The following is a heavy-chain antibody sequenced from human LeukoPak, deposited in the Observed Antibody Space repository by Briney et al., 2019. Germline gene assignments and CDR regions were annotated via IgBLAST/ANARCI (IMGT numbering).Heavy chain of an antibody. V-gene: IGHV1-2*02. Sequence: ASVTVSCKASGYTFTGYYMHWLRQAPGQALEWMGWINPNSGGTNYAQQFQGRVTMTRVTSISSAYMELSRLRSDGPAEDCFSRARRNAFDIWGQGTMVTVSS. CDR2: INPNSGGT. CDR3: SRARRNAFDI. J-gene: IGHJ3*02. CDR1: GYTFTGYY.